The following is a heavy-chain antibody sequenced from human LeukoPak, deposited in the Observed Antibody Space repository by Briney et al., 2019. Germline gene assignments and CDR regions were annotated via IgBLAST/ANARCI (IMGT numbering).Heavy chain of an antibody. V-gene: IGHV3-74*01. CDR2: INSDGSST. CDR1: GFTFSSYW. CDR3: ARDPTYDILTGYTDY. J-gene: IGHJ4*02. D-gene: IGHD3-9*01. Sequence: GGSLRLSCAASGFTFSSYWMHWVRQAPGKGLVWVSRINSDGSSTSYADSGKGRFTISRDNAKNTLYLQMNSLRAEDTAVYYCARDPTYDILTGYTDYWGQRTLVTVSS.